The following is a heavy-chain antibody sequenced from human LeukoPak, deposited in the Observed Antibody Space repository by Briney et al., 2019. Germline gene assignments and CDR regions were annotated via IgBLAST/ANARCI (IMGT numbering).Heavy chain of an antibody. CDR1: GYTFTSYY. CDR2: INPSGGST. V-gene: IGHV1-46*01. CDR3: ARDLPSTRVVGATPIFDY. D-gene: IGHD1-26*01. J-gene: IGHJ4*02. Sequence: ASVKVSCKASGYTFTSYYMHWVRQAPGQGLEGMGIINPSGGSTSYAQKFQGRVTMTRDTSTSTVYMELSSLRSEDTAVYYCARDLPSTRVVGATPIFDYWGQGTLVTVSS.